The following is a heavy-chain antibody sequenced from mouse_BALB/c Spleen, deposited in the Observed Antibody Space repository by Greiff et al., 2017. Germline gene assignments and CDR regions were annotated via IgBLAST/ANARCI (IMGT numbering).Heavy chain of an antibody. CDR1: GYTFTDYV. CDR2: IYPGSGST. D-gene: IGHD2-4*01. CDR3: ARSMIRRPFDY. Sequence: VQLQQSGPELVKPGASVKMSCKASGYTFTDYVISWVKQRTGQGLEWIGEIYPGSGSTYYNEKFKGKATFTADTSSNTAYMQLSSLTSEDSAVYYCARSMIRRPFDYWGQGTTLTVSS. J-gene: IGHJ2*01. V-gene: IGHV1-83*01.